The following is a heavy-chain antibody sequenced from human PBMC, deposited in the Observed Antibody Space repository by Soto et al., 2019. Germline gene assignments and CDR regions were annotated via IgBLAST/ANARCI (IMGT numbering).Heavy chain of an antibody. CDR1: GFTVSSNY. V-gene: IGHV3-66*01. Sequence: GGSLRLSCAASGFTVSSNYMSWVRQAPGKGLEWVSVIYSGGSTYYADSVKGRFTISRDNSKNTLYLQMNSLRAEDTAVYYCASYSGSYYGPFYYRGQRTLVTVSS. CDR2: IYSGGST. J-gene: IGHJ4*02. D-gene: IGHD1-26*01. CDR3: ASYSGSYYGPFYY.